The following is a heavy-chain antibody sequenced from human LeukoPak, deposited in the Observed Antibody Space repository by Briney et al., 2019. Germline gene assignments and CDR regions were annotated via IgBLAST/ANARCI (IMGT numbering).Heavy chain of an antibody. Sequence: SETLSLTCAVYGGSFSGYYWSWIRQPPGKGPEWIGEINHSGSTNYNPSLKSRVTISVDTSKNQFSLKLSSVTAADTAVYYCASLWPYQLSAFDIWGQGTMVPVSS. D-gene: IGHD2-2*01. CDR3: ASLWPYQLSAFDI. CDR1: GGSFSGYY. J-gene: IGHJ3*02. V-gene: IGHV4-34*01. CDR2: INHSGST.